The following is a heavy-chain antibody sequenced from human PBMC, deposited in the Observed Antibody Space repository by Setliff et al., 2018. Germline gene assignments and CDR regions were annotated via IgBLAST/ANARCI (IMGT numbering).Heavy chain of an antibody. CDR1: GGSISTNTYF. J-gene: IGHJ6*03. CDR2: TYYSGDA. Sequence: PSETLSLTCTVSGGSISTNTYFWGWIRQSPGKGLEWIGNTYYSGDAYYNPSLKSRVTISVDTSRNQFSLKLSSVTAADTAVYYCARHVGSRSRGYNYYYYYMDVCGKGTTVTVSS. CDR3: ARHVGSRSRGYNYYYYYMDV. D-gene: IGHD3-10*01. V-gene: IGHV4-39*01.